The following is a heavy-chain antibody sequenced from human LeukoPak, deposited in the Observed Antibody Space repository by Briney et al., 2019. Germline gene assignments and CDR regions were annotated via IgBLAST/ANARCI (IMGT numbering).Heavy chain of an antibody. CDR1: GDSVSRSDSY. CDR3: ARRRYYDSSGYLE. CDR2: IYYSGRT. V-gene: IGHV4-39*01. D-gene: IGHD3-22*01. J-gene: IGHJ1*01. Sequence: SETLSLTCTIFGDSVSRSDSYWDWIRQPPGKGLEWIGTIYYSGRTYYSPSLKSRVTLSIDMYNNQFSLILSSATAADTALYFCARRRYYDSSGYLEWGQGTLVTVSS.